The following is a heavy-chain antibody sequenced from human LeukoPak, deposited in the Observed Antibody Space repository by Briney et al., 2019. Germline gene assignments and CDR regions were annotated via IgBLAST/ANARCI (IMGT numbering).Heavy chain of an antibody. J-gene: IGHJ4*02. D-gene: IGHD2-21*02. CDR1: GYSFTSYW. Sequence: GESLKISCKGSGYSFTSYWIGWVRQMPGKGLEWMGIIYPGDSDTRYSPSFQGQVTVSADKSISTAYLQWSSLKASDTAMYYCATSRGYYCGGDCYTFDYWSQGTLVTVSS. CDR3: ATSRGYYCGGDCYTFDY. V-gene: IGHV5-51*01. CDR2: IYPGDSDT.